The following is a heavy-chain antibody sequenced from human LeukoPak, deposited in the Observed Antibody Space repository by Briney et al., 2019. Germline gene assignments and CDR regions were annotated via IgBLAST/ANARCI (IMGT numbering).Heavy chain of an antibody. CDR3: ARAPSEIGGYYPEYFRH. CDR2: IKSDGST. D-gene: IGHD3-22*01. Sequence: GGSLRLSFAASGFTFSSYWMHWVRQAPGKGLVWVSRIKSDGSTNYADSVKGRFTISRDNAKNTVSLQMNSLRAEDTGVYYCARAPSEIGGYYPEYFRHWGQGTLVTVSS. CDR1: GFTFSSYW. V-gene: IGHV3-74*01. J-gene: IGHJ1*01.